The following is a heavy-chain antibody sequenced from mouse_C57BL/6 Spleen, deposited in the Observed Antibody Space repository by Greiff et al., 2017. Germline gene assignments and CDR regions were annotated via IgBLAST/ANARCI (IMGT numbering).Heavy chain of an antibody. CDR3: ARMGGTDYFDY. V-gene: IGHV1-64*01. CDR1: GYTFTSYW. CDR2: IHPNSGST. J-gene: IGHJ2*01. D-gene: IGHD3-3*01. Sequence: QVQLQQSGAELVKPGASVKLSCKASGYTFTSYWMHWVKQRPGQGLEWIGMIHPNSGSTNYNEKFKSKATLTVDKSSSTAYMQLSSLTSEDSAVYYCARMGGTDYFDYWGQGTTLTVSS.